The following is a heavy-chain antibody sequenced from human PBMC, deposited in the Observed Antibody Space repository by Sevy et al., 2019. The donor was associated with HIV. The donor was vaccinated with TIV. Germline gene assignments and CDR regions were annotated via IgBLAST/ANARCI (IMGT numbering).Heavy chain of an antibody. CDR2: ISGPGLST. D-gene: IGHD3-22*01. CDR3: AKALNPALESMIEVILRTLKGFDV. V-gene: IGHV3-23*01. J-gene: IGHJ3*01. CDR1: GFTFNTHA. Sequence: GGSLRLSCTASGFTFNTHAMTWVRQAPGKGLEWVSVISGPGLSTYVADSVKGRFTISRDNSKNTLYLQMNSLRVDDTATYYCAKALNPALESMIEVILRTLKGFDVWGQRTMVTVSS.